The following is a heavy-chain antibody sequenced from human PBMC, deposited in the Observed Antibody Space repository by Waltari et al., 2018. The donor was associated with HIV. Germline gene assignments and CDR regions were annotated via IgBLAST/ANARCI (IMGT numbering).Heavy chain of an antibody. D-gene: IGHD5-12*01. CDR2: ISWDGGST. J-gene: IGHJ6*02. CDR1: GFTFDDYT. CDR3: AKDIGGYDSFYYYYGMDV. Sequence: EVQLVESGGVVVQPGGSLRLSCAASGFTFDDYTMHWVRQAPGKGLEGVSLISWDGGSTYYADSVKGRFTISRDNSKNSLYLQMNSLRTEDTALYYCAKDIGGYDSFYYYYGMDVWGQGTTVTVSS. V-gene: IGHV3-43*01.